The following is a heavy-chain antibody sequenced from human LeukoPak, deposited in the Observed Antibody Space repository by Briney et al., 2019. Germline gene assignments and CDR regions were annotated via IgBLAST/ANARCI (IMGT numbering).Heavy chain of an antibody. CDR2: IYYSGST. CDR1: GGSVSSGSYY. J-gene: IGHJ3*02. D-gene: IGHD1-1*01. V-gene: IGHV4-61*01. Sequence: SGPTLVKPSETLSLTCTVSGGSVSSGSYYWSWIRQPPGKGPEWIGYIYYSGSTYYNPSLKSRVTISVDTSKNQFSLKLSSVTAADTAVYYCARDWKSWSYEAFDIWGQGTMVTVSS. CDR3: ARDWKSWSYEAFDI.